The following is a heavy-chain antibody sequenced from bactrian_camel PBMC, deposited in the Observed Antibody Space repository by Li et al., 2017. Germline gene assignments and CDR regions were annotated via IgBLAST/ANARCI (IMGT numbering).Heavy chain of an antibody. V-gene: IGHV3S40*01. Sequence: VQLVESGGGLVQPGGSLRLSCAASGFTFSSYSMSWVRQAPGKGLEWVSAINNGGSTTAYTDSVKGRFTISRDNARNTVYLQMNNLKLEDTAVYYCGRYYGTDYWGKGTQVTVS. CDR2: INNGGSTT. CDR1: GFTFSSYS. J-gene: IGHJ7*01.